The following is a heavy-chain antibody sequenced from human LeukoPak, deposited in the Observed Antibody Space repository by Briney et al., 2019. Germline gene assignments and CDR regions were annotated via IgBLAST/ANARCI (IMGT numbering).Heavy chain of an antibody. D-gene: IGHD1-14*01. CDR3: ATDYRGSFGH. J-gene: IGHJ5*02. CDR2: VDPEDGGT. V-gene: IGHV1-69-2*01. CDR1: GYTFIDYY. Sequence: GASVKVSCKASGYTFIDYYIHWVQQAPGKGLEWMGRVDPEDGGTIYAESVQGRVTITVDKSTDTAYMDLSRLRSEDTAVYYCATDYRGSFGHWGQGTLVTVSS.